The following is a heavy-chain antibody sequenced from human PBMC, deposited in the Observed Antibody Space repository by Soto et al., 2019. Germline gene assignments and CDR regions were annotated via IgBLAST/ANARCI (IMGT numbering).Heavy chain of an antibody. V-gene: IGHV3-30*18. CDR3: AKDSGDYAVYYYYGMDV. CDR2: ISYDGSNK. CDR1: GFTFSSYG. Sequence: GGSLRLSCAASGFTFSSYGMHWVRQAPGKGLEWVAVISYDGSNKYYADSVKGRFTISRDNSKNTLYLQMNSLRAEDTAVYYCAKDSGDYAVYYYYGMDVWGQGTTVTVS. D-gene: IGHD4-17*01. J-gene: IGHJ6*02.